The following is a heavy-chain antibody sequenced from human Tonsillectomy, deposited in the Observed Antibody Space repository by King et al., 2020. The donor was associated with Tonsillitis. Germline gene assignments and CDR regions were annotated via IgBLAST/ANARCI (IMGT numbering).Heavy chain of an antibody. CDR3: AKAPGRLHHDGFDI. Sequence: QLVQSGGGVVQPGGSLRLSCAASGFTFFAYVMHLVRLALGEGLEGVSLINWGGGSTYYAYSVKGRFTISRDNSNNTLYLQMKRLRTEDTALYYCAKAPGRLHHDGFDIWGQGTMVTVSS. J-gene: IGHJ3*02. V-gene: IGHV3-43*02. D-gene: IGHD2-8*02. CDR2: INWGGGST. CDR1: GFTFFAYV.